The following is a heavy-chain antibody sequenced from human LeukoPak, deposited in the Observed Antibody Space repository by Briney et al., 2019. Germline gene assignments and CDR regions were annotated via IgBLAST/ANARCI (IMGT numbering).Heavy chain of an antibody. D-gene: IGHD2-2*02. CDR3: ARPGGYCNSTTCYTCQFFDS. CDR2: IYLGDSDT. CDR1: GYNFTNYW. V-gene: IGHV5-51*03. Sequence: PGESLTLSCTGSGYNFTNYWIGWVRQMPGKGLEWMGIIYLGDSDTVYSPSFQGRVTISADTSTNTAYLQWSDLKASDTAMYYCARPGGYCNSTTCYTCQFFDSWGQGTLVTVSS. J-gene: IGHJ4*02.